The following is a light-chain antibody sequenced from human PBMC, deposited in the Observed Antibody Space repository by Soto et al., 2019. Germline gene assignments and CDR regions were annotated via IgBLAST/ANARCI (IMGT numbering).Light chain of an antibody. V-gene: IGKV3-15*01. CDR2: DAS. CDR1: QSVSRN. Sequence: EIVMTQSPATLSVSPGERATLSCRASQSVSRNVAWYQQKPGQAPRLLIHDASTRATGISVRFSGSGSGTEFTLTISSLQSEDFAVYYCQQDKNWLWTFGQGTKVEIK. J-gene: IGKJ1*01. CDR3: QQDKNWLWT.